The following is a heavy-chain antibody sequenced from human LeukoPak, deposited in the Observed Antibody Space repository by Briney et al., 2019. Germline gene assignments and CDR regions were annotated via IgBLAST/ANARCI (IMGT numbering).Heavy chain of an antibody. Sequence: PGGSLRLSCAASEFSFRSYSMNWVRQAPGKGLEWVSYISGGSDYIYYTDSVKGRFTISRDNAKKSLYLQLNSLRVEDTAVYYCARWGLGPSFDSWGQGTLVTVSS. CDR2: ISGGSDYI. CDR3: ARWGLGPSFDS. CDR1: EFSFRSYS. V-gene: IGHV3-21*05. J-gene: IGHJ4*02. D-gene: IGHD1-26*01.